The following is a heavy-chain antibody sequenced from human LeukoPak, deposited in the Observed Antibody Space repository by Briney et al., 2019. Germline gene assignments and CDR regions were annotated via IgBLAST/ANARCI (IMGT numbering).Heavy chain of an antibody. J-gene: IGHJ4*02. V-gene: IGHV3-21*01. CDR3: ARDSVGVPTDFDY. D-gene: IGHD1-26*01. CDR1: GFTFSSYS. Sequence: GGSLRLSCAASGFTFSSYSMNWVRQAPGKGLEWVSSISSSSSYIYYADSVRSRFTISRDDSKNTLYLQMDSLRAEDTAVYYCARDSVGVPTDFDYWGQGTLVTVSS. CDR2: ISSSSSYI.